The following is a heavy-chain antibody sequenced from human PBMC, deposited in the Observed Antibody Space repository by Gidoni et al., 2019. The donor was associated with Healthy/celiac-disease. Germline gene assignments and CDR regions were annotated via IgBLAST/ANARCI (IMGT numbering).Heavy chain of an antibody. J-gene: IGHJ6*02. V-gene: IGHV4-4*02. Sequence: QVQLQESGPGLVKPSGTLSLTCAVSGGSISRSNWWSWVRQPPGKGLEWIGQIYHSGSTNYNPSLKSRVTISVDKSKNQFSLKLSSVTAADTAVYYCARDFKGLWYAPEEIYYYYGMDVWGQGTTVTVSS. D-gene: IGHD2-2*01. CDR3: ARDFKGLWYAPEEIYYYYGMDV. CDR1: GGSISRSNW. CDR2: IYHSGST.